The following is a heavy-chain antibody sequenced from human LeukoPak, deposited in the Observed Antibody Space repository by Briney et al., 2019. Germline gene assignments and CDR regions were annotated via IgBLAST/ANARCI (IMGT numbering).Heavy chain of an antibody. D-gene: IGHD5-24*01. CDR1: GGSISSGDYY. V-gene: IGHV4-30-4*08. Sequence: SEPLSLTCTVSGGSISSGDYYWCWIRQPPGKGLEWIGYIYYSGSTYYNPSLKSRVTISVDTSKNQFSLKLSSVTAADTAVYYCARDLREDAFDIWGQGTMVTVSS. J-gene: IGHJ3*02. CDR2: IYYSGST. CDR3: ARDLREDAFDI.